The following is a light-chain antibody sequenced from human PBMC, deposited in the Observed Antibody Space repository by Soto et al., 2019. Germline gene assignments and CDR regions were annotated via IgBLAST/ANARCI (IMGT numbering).Light chain of an antibody. CDR2: ANF. J-gene: IGLJ2*01. Sequence: QAVVTQPPSVSGAPGQRVTISCTGSGSNLGAGYDVHWYQQLPGTAPKLLIYANFNRPSGVPDRFSGSKSGTSASLAITGLQAEDEADYYCQSYDSTLSVHMVFGGGTKVTVL. CDR1: GSNLGAGYD. CDR3: QSYDSTLSVHMV. V-gene: IGLV1-40*01.